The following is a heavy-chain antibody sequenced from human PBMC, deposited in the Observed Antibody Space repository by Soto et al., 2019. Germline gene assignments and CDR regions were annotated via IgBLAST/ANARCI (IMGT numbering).Heavy chain of an antibody. CDR1: GFSLSADGVG. D-gene: IGHD2-2*01. V-gene: IGHV2-5*02. Sequence: QITLKESGPTLVKPTQTLTLTCTFPGFSLSADGVGVGWIRQPPGKALEWLALIYWDDAKRYRPSLKSTLTITKDTSKHQVVLTMTNMDPVDTATYSCAHAYGGTSWPNDAFDVWGQGTVGTSSS. J-gene: IGHJ3*01. CDR2: IYWDDAK. CDR3: AHAYGGTSWPNDAFDV.